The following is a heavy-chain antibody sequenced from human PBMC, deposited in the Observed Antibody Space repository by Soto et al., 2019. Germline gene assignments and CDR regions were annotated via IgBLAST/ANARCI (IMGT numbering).Heavy chain of an antibody. V-gene: IGHV3-23*01. J-gene: IGHJ6*04. CDR2: VSGSGDST. CDR3: AKSRYSSTWYGMDV. D-gene: IGHD3-9*01. CDR1: GFTFSSYA. Sequence: EVQVLESGGGSVQPGESLRLSCAASGFTFSSYARNWVRQAPGKGLDWVSAVSGSGDSTYYGASVKGRFTISRDNSKNTLYLQMNSLRAEDTAVYYCAKSRYSSTWYGMDVWGTGITVTVSS.